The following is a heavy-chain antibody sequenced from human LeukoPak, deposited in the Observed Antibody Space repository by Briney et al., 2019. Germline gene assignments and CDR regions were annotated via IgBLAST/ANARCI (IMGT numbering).Heavy chain of an antibody. CDR2: IYYSGST. Sequence: SETLSLTCTVSGGSISSYYWSWIRQPPGKGLEWIGYIYYSGSTNYNPSLKSRVTISVDTSKNQFSLKLSSVTAADTAVYYCARADRAAAPPGDYYFDYWGQGTLVTVSS. CDR1: GGSISSYY. CDR3: ARADRAAAPPGDYYFDY. J-gene: IGHJ4*02. V-gene: IGHV4-59*01. D-gene: IGHD2-21*01.